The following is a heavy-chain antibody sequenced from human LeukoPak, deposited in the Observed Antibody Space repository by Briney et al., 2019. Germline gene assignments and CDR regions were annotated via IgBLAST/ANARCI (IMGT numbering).Heavy chain of an antibody. D-gene: IGHD3-22*01. Sequence: GASVKVSCKASGYTFTSYAMNWVRQAPGQGLEWMGWINTNTGNPTYAQGFTGRFVFSLDTSVSTAYLQISSLRAEDTAVYYCARGPTYYYDSSGYGLGYWGQGTLVTVSS. J-gene: IGHJ4*02. CDR2: INTNTGNP. V-gene: IGHV7-4-1*02. CDR3: ARGPTYYYDSSGYGLGY. CDR1: GYTFTSYA.